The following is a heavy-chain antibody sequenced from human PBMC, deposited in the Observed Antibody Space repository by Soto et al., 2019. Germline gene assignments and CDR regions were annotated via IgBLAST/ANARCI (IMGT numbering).Heavy chain of an antibody. V-gene: IGHV1-2*02. CDR3: AKDRGIIVKAGDAFDV. CDR2: INPNSGGT. J-gene: IGHJ3*01. CDR1: GYTFSDYY. Sequence: QVQLVQSGAEVRKPGASVKVSCKASGYTFSDYYIHWVRQAPGQGLEWMGWINPNSGGTKYAPKFQGGVTMTRDTSITTAFMELSRLRSGDTAVYYCAKDRGIIVKAGDAFDVWGQGTKVTVSS. D-gene: IGHD3-16*02.